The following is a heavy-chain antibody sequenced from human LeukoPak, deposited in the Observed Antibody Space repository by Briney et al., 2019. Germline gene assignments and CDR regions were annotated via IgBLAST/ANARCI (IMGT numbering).Heavy chain of an antibody. V-gene: IGHV3-33*01. CDR1: GFTFSSYG. J-gene: IGHJ6*02. CDR3: ARGGSSWYGGGYYYYGMDV. Sequence: GGSLRLSCAASGFTFSSYGMHWVRQAPGKGLEWAAVIWIDGSNKYYADSVKGRFTISRDNSKNTLFLQTNSLRAEDTAVYYCARGGSSWYGGGYYYYGMDVWGQGTTVTVSS. D-gene: IGHD6-13*01. CDR2: IWIDGSNK.